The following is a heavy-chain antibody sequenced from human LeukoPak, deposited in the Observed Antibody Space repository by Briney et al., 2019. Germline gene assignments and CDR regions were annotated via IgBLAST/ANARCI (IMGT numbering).Heavy chain of an antibody. Sequence: ASVKVSCKASGYTFTGYYMYWVRQAPGQGLEWMGWINPNSGGTKFAQKFQGRVTLTRDTSVTTAYMELSRLTSDDTAVYYCAREQAYDILTGSPGYWGQGTLVTISS. CDR2: INPNSGGT. V-gene: IGHV1-2*02. CDR3: AREQAYDILTGSPGY. CDR1: GYTFTGYY. J-gene: IGHJ4*02. D-gene: IGHD3-9*01.